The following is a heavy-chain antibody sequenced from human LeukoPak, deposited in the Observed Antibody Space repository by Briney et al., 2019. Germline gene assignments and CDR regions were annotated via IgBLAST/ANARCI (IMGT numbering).Heavy chain of an antibody. V-gene: IGHV4-59*01. CDR1: GGSISSYY. CDR2: IYYSGST. CDR3: ARGSSGWYRAPYYYMDV. D-gene: IGHD6-19*01. Sequence: SSETLFLTCTVSGGSISSYYWSWIRQPPGKGLEWIGYIYYSGSTNYNPSLKSRVTISVDTSKNQFSLKLSSVTAADTAVYYCARGSSGWYRAPYYYMDVWGKGTTVTVSS. J-gene: IGHJ6*03.